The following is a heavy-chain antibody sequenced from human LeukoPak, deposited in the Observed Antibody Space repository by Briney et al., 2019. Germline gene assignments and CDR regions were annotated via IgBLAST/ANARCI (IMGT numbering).Heavy chain of an antibody. Sequence: PGGSLRLSCAASGVTFSTYSMNWVREAPGKGLEWVAVLSYDGSNKYYADSVKGRFTISRDNSKNTLYLQMNSLRAEDTAVYYWARATYGAGYFDYWGQGTLVTVSS. CDR1: GVTFSTYS. D-gene: IGHD4-17*01. V-gene: IGHV3-30*03. CDR2: LSYDGSNK. CDR3: ARATYGAGYFDY. J-gene: IGHJ4*02.